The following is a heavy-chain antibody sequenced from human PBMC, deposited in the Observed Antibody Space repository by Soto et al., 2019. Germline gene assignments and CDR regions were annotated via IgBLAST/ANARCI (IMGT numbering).Heavy chain of an antibody. CDR3: ARTYYYGSGTWFDP. J-gene: IGHJ5*02. D-gene: IGHD3-10*01. Sequence: SETLSLTCTVSRGSISSYSWSWIRQPPGKGLEWIGYIYYSGSTYYNPSLKSRVTISVDTPKNQFSLKLSSVTAADTAVYYCARTYYYGSGTWFDPWGQGTLVTVSS. CDR1: RGSISSYS. V-gene: IGHV4-59*08. CDR2: IYYSGST.